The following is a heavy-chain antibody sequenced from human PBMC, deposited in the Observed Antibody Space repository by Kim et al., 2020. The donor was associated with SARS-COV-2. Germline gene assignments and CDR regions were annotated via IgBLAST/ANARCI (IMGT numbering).Heavy chain of an antibody. CDR3: ARVPVGYCSSTSCYRNWFDP. Sequence: SETLSLTCAVYGGSFSGYYWSWIRQPPGKGLEWIGEINHSGSTNYNPSLKSRVTISVDTSKNQFSLKLSSVTAADTAVYYCARVPVGYCSSTSCYRNWFDPWGQGTLVTVSS. V-gene: IGHV4-34*01. J-gene: IGHJ5*02. CDR2: INHSGST. D-gene: IGHD2-2*02. CDR1: GGSFSGYY.